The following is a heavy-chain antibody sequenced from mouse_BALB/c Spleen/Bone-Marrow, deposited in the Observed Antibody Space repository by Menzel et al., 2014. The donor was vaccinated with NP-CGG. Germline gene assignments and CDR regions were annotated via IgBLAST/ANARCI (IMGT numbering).Heavy chain of an antibody. CDR2: ISGGDTYT. V-gene: IGHV5-9-2*01. D-gene: IGHD1-1*01. CDR1: GFTFSSYG. Sequence: EVQGVESGGGLVKPGGSLILSCAASGFTFSSYGMSWVRQTPEKRLEWVATISGGDTYTYYPDSVRGRFTISRDNAKNNLYLQMSSLRSEDTALYYCAAITTVAYWGRGTLVTVSA. CDR3: AAITTVAY. J-gene: IGHJ3*01.